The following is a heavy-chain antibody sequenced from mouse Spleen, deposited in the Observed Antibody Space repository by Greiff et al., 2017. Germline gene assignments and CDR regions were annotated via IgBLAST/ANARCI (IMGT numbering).Heavy chain of an antibody. Sequence: QVQLKQPGAELVRPGTSVKLSCKASGYTFTSYWMHWVKQRPGQGLEWIGVIDPSDSYTNYNQKFKGKATLTVDTSSSTAYMQLSSLTSEDSAVYYCASGDTVAWYFDVWGTGTTVTVSS. CDR1: GYTFTSYW. CDR3: ASGDTVAWYFDV. V-gene: IGHV1-59*01. CDR2: IDPSDSYT. D-gene: IGHD1-1*01. J-gene: IGHJ1*03.